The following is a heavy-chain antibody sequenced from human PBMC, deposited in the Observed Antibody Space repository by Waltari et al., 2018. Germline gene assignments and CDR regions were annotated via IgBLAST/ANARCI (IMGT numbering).Heavy chain of an antibody. J-gene: IGHJ4*02. V-gene: IGHV3-7*01. D-gene: IGHD2-15*01. CDR2: ISPDGSVQ. CDR1: GVPFISHW. Sequence: EVRVVESGGGLVQPGGSLRLSCVVSGVPFISHWMPWVRQAPGKGLEWVGNISPDGSVQYYVDSVTGRFTIYRDNAKYSVFLQMDSLRVEDTAVYYCARERGLYCSSGSCYSDYWGQGARVTVSS. CDR3: ARERGLYCSSGSCYSDY.